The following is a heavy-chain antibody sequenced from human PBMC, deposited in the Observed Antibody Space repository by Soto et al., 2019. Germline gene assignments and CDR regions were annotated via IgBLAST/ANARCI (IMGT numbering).Heavy chain of an antibody. Sequence: EVQLVESGGGLVQPGGSLRLSCAASGFTVSSNYMSWVRQAPGKGLEWVAVIYSGGSTYYADSVKGSFTISRDNSKNTLYLQMNRLRAEDTAVYYCARGPHRWFDPWGQGTLVTVSS. CDR2: IYSGGST. V-gene: IGHV3-66*01. CDR1: GFTVSSNY. J-gene: IGHJ5*02. CDR3: ARGPHRWFDP.